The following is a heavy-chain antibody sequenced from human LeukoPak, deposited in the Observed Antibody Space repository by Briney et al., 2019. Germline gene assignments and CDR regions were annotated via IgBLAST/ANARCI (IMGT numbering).Heavy chain of an antibody. CDR3: TRVLGQITMIAPGSTGQPFDY. J-gene: IGHJ4*02. CDR1: GFTFGDYA. Sequence: GGSLRLSCTASGFTFGDYAMSWFRQAPGKGLEWVGFIRSKAYGGTTEYAASVKGRFTISRDDSKSIAYLQMNSLKTEDTAVYYCTRVLGQITMIAPGSTGQPFDYWGQGTLVTVSS. D-gene: IGHD3-22*01. CDR2: IRSKAYGGTT. V-gene: IGHV3-49*03.